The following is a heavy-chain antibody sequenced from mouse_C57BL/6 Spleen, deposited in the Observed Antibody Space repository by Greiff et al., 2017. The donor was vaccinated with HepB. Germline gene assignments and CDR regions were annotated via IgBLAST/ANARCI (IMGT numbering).Heavy chain of an antibody. CDR1: GYTFTSYW. D-gene: IGHD2-5*01. Sequence: QVQLKQPGAELVKPGASVKMSCKASGYTFTSYWITWVKQRPGQGLEWIGDIYPGSGSTNYTEKFKSKATLTVDTSSSTAYMQLSSLTAEDAAVYYGARAGGLGYSNYSYYVDYWGQGTTLTVSS. CDR3: ARAGGLGYSNYSYYVDY. J-gene: IGHJ2*01. CDR2: IYPGSGST. V-gene: IGHV1-55*01.